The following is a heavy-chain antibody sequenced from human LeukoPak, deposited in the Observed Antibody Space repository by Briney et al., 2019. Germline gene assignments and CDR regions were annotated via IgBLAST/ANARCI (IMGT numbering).Heavy chain of an antibody. J-gene: IGHJ4*02. V-gene: IGHV4-4*02. CDR1: GDSISSSNW. CDR3: ARLYNIFDY. Sequence: SETLSLTCAVSGDSISSSNWWSWVRQPPGKGLEWIGEIYHGGSTDYNPSLKSRVTISLDKSKNQFSLKLISVTAADTAVYYCARLYNIFDYWGQGTLVTVSS. CDR2: IYHGGST. D-gene: IGHD1-14*01.